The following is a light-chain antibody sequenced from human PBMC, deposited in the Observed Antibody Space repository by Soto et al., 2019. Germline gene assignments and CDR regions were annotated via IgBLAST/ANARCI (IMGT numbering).Light chain of an antibody. CDR2: EVS. J-gene: IGLJ1*01. CDR3: CSYAGSSTSLYV. Sequence: QSALTQPASVSVSPGQSITISCTGTSSDVGSYNLASWYQQHPGKAPKLMIHEVSERPSGVSNRFSASKSGNTASLTISGLQAEDEADYYCCSYAGSSTSLYVFGTGTKVTVL. V-gene: IGLV2-23*02. CDR1: SSDVGSYNL.